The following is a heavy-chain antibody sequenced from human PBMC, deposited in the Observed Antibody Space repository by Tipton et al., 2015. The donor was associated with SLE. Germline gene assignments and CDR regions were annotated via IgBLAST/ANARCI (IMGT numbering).Heavy chain of an antibody. CDR3: ARYFYDSNGVCLFDF. V-gene: IGHV4-31*03. J-gene: IGHJ4*02. Sequence: TLSLTCTVSSGSVSSGAYYWSWIRQHPGKGLEWIGYVFSSGTTYYNPSLKGRLSLSLDTSQNQLSLKLSSVTSADTAVYYCARYFYDSNGVCLFDFWGQGTLVTVSS. CDR2: VFSSGTT. D-gene: IGHD3-22*01. CDR1: SGSVSSGAYY.